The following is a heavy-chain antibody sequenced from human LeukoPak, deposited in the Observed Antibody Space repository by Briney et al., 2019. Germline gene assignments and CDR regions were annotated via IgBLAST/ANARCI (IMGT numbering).Heavy chain of an antibody. Sequence: KPSETLSLTCAVYGGSFSGYYWSWIRQPPGKGLEWIGEINHSGSTNYNPSLKSRVTISVDTSKNQFSLKLSSVTAADTAVYYCARGRGGYSSGWYHDYWGQGTLVTVSS. CDR2: INHSGST. CDR1: GGSFSGYY. D-gene: IGHD6-19*01. J-gene: IGHJ4*02. V-gene: IGHV4-34*01. CDR3: ARGRGGYSSGWYHDY.